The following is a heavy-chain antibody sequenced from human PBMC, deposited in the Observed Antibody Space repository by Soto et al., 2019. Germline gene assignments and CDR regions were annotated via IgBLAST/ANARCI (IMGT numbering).Heavy chain of an antibody. V-gene: IGHV3-15*07. CDR1: SFSFSNAW. CDR2: ILRKIDGGTT. J-gene: IGHJ6*02. D-gene: IGHD2-15*01. CDR3: TTALAGSTTPV. Sequence: VESGGGLVKPGGSLRLSCAASSFSFSNAWMNWVRQAPGKGLEWVGRILRKIDGGTTDYTAPVRGRFTISRDDAKNTLYLEMNSLKTEDTGVYYCTTALAGSTTPVWGQGTTVIVSS.